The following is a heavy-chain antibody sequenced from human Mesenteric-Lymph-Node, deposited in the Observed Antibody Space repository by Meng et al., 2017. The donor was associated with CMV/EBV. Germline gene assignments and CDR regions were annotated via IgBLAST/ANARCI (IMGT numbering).Heavy chain of an antibody. J-gene: IGHJ4*02. Sequence: LSWAAAGFTVSSNYMSWVRQAPGKGLEWVSVIYSGGSTYYADSVKGRFTISRHNSKNTLYLQMNSLRAEDTAVYYCARVGQDFFFDYWGQGTLVTVSS. CDR1: GFTVSSNY. V-gene: IGHV3-53*04. D-gene: IGHD2-15*01. CDR2: IYSGGST. CDR3: ARVGQDFFFDY.